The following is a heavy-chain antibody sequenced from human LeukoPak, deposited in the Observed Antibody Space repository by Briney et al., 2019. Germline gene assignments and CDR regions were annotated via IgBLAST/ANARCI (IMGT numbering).Heavy chain of an antibody. CDR3: AKDMGRFTRYYFDY. Sequence: PGRSLRLSCAASGFTFDDYAMHWVRQAPGKGLEWVSGISWNSGSIGYADSVKGRFTISRDNAKNSLYLQMISLRAEDTALYYCAKDMGRFTRYYFDYWGQGTLVTVSS. CDR1: GFTFDDYA. V-gene: IGHV3-9*01. J-gene: IGHJ4*02. D-gene: IGHD3-3*01. CDR2: ISWNSGSI.